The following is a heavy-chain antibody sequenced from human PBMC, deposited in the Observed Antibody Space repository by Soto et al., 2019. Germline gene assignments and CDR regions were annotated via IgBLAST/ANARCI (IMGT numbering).Heavy chain of an antibody. CDR3: AKEFHSWNYFDY. Sequence: SVKVSCKASGGTFSSYAISWVRQAPGQGLEWMGGIIPIFGTANYAQKFQGRVTITADESTSTVYMELSSLRAEDTAVYYCAKEFHSWNYFDYWGQGTLVTVSS. CDR2: IIPIFGTA. V-gene: IGHV1-69*13. J-gene: IGHJ4*02. CDR1: GGTFSSYA. D-gene: IGHD1-20*01.